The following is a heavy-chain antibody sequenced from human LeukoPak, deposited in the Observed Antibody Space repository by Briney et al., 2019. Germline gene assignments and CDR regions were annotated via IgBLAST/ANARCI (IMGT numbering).Heavy chain of an antibody. CDR3: AKDWIKGGGYDLAPHY. Sequence: GGSLRLSCAASGFTFSSYGMHWVRQAPGKGLEWVAVIWYDGSNKYYADSVKGRFTISRDNSKNTLYLQMNSLRAEDTAVYYCAKDWIKGGGYDLAPHYWGQGTLVTVSS. D-gene: IGHD5-12*01. V-gene: IGHV3-33*06. J-gene: IGHJ4*02. CDR1: GFTFSSYG. CDR2: IWYDGSNK.